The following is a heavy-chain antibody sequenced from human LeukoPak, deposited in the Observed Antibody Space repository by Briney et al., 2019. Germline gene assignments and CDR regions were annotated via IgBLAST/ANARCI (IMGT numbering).Heavy chain of an antibody. CDR2: IWYDGSSK. CDR1: GFTFSSYG. CDR3: ARESPYCSSTSCYKGFDP. Sequence: GRSLRLSCAASGFTFSSYGMHWVRQAPGKGLEWVAVIWYDGSSKYYADSVKGRFTISRDNSKNTLYLQMNSLRAEDTAVYYCARESPYCSSTSCYKGFDPWGQGTLVTVSS. D-gene: IGHD2-2*02. V-gene: IGHV3-33*01. J-gene: IGHJ5*02.